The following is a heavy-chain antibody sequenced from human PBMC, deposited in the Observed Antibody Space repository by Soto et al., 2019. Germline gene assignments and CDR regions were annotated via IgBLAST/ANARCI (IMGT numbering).Heavy chain of an antibody. D-gene: IGHD3-22*01. CDR1: GGSISSYY. J-gene: IGHJ5*02. V-gene: IGHV4-4*07. CDR3: ARVLGYYDSSGYPHNWFDP. CDR2: TYTSGST. Sequence: SETLSLTCTVSGGSISSYYWSWIRQPAGRGLEWIGRTYTSGSTNYNPSLKSRVTMSVDTSKNQFSLKLSSVTAADTAVYYCARVLGYYDSSGYPHNWFDPWGQGTLVTVSS.